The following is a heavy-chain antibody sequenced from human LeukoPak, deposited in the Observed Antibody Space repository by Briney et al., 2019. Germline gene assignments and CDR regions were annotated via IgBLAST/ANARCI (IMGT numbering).Heavy chain of an antibody. CDR1: GFTFSNYA. CDR3: ANLNAAVAGTFD. J-gene: IGHJ4*02. CDR2: ISNNGGST. Sequence: GGSLRHSCAASGFTFSNYAMSWVRQAPGKGLEWVSTISNNGGSTYYADSVKGRFTISRDNSKNTLYLQMNSLRAEDTAVYYCANLNAAVAGTFDWSQGTLVTVSS. D-gene: IGHD6-19*01. V-gene: IGHV3-23*01.